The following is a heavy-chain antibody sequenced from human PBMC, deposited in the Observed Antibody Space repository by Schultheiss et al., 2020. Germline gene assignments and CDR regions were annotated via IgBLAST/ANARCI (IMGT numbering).Heavy chain of an antibody. D-gene: IGHD5-24*01. CDR1: GGSFSGYY. J-gene: IGHJ3*02. V-gene: IGHV4-34*01. Sequence: SETLSLTCAVYGGSFSGYYWSWIRQPPGKGLEWIGEINHSGSTNYNPSLKSRVTISVDKSKNQFSLKLSSVTAADTAVYYCAAGGEMATLGAFDIWGQGTMVTVSS. CDR2: INHSGST. CDR3: AAGGEMATLGAFDI.